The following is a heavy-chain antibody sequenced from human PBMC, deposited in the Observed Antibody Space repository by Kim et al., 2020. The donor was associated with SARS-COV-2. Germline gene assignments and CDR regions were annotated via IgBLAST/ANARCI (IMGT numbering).Heavy chain of an antibody. CDR3: AKDITSRGTTFEPYFDY. J-gene: IGHJ4*02. Sequence: SVQGRITNSRDNAKNSLDLQMNSLRPEDTGFYYCAKDITSRGTTFEPYFDYWGQGTLVTVSS. V-gene: IGHV3-9*01. D-gene: IGHD4-17*01.